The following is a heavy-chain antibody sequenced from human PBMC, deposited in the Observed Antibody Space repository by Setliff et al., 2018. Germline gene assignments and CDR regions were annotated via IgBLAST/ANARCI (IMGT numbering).Heavy chain of an antibody. CDR3: SRGPSKVQFDT. J-gene: IGHJ5*02. Sequence: SETLSLTCSISGDSVTSKTYFWGWVRQTPGKGLEWIGSIYSSGNTYYNPSLQSRVTISADTSTNQLSLKLSSVTAADTAVYYCSRGPSKVQFDTWGRGIPVTVSS. D-gene: IGHD4-4*01. CDR1: GDSVTSKTYF. CDR2: IYSSGNT. V-gene: IGHV4-39*01.